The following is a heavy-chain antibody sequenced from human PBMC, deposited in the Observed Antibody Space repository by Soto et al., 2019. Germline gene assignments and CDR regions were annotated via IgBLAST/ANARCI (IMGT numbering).Heavy chain of an antibody. D-gene: IGHD6-19*01. CDR3: ARDGGDSSGWYLPY. V-gene: IGHV3-30-3*01. CDR2: ISYDGSNK. CDR1: GFTFSSYA. J-gene: IGHJ4*02. Sequence: QVQLVESGGGVVQPGRSLRLSCAASGFTFSSYAMHWVRQAPGKGLEWVAVISYDGSNKYYADSVKGRFTISRDNSKNTLYLQMHSLRAEDTAVYYCARDGGDSSGWYLPYWGQGTLVTVSS.